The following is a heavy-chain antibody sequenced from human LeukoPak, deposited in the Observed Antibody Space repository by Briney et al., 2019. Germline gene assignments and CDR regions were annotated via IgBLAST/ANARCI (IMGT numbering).Heavy chain of an antibody. V-gene: IGHV3-53*01. CDR1: GFAVINNY. Sequence: GGSLRLSCAASGFAVINNYMSWVRQAPGKGLEWVSVIYSGGSTYYADSVKGRFTISRDNSKNTLYLQMNSLRAEDTAVYYCAMTMIVVAASPGEHAFDIWGQGTMVTVSS. CDR3: AMTMIVVAASPGEHAFDI. D-gene: IGHD3-22*01. J-gene: IGHJ3*02. CDR2: IYSGGST.